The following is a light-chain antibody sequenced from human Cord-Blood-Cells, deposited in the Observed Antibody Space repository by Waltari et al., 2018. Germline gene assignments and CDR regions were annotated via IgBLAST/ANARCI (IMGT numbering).Light chain of an antibody. J-gene: IGKJ2*01. Sequence: EIVLTQSPATLSLSPGERATLSFRASQSVSSYLAWYQQKPGQDPRLLIYDASNRATGITARFSGSGSGTDFTLTISSLEPEDFAVYYCQQRSNWPPPMYTFGQGTKLEIK. V-gene: IGKV3-11*01. CDR3: QQRSNWPPPMYT. CDR1: QSVSSY. CDR2: DAS.